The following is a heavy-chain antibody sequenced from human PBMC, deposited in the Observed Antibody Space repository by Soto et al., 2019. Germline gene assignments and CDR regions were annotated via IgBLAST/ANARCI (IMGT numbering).Heavy chain of an antibody. J-gene: IGHJ6*02. CDR2: IYYSGST. V-gene: IGHV4-39*01. Sequence: PSDTMSLTCTVSGVSISSSICYWGWLRQPPGKGLEWIGSIYYSGSTYYNPSLKSRVTISVDTSKNQFSLKLSSVTAADTAVYYCASQGLRYYYYGMDVWGQGTTVTAP. CDR1: GVSISSSICY. D-gene: IGHD4-17*01. CDR3: ASQGLRYYYYGMDV.